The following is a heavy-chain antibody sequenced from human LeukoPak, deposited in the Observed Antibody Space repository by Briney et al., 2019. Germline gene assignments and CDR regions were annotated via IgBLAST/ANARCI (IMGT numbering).Heavy chain of an antibody. V-gene: IGHV3-23*01. CDR3: AKDRCSSTSCYPTYYYYYGMDV. J-gene: IGHJ6*04. D-gene: IGHD2-2*01. CDR1: GFTFSSYA. Sequence: GGSLRLSCAASGFTFSSYAMSSVRQAPGKGLEWVSPISGRGGSTYNGDSVRARFPISRDNSKNTLYLQMNSLRAEDTAVYYCAKDRCSSTSCYPTYYYYYGMDVWGKGTTVTVSS. CDR2: ISGRGGST.